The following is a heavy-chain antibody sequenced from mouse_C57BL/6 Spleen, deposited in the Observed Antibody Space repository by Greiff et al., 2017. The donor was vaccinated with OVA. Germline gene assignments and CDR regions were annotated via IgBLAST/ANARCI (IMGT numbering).Heavy chain of an antibody. Sequence: VQLQQPGAELVRPGSSVKLSCKASGYTFTSYWMHWVKQRPIQGLEWIGNIDPSDSDTHYNHKFKDKATLTVDKSSSTAYMQLSSLTSEDSAVYYGARSYYAYDYWGQGTTLTVSS. J-gene: IGHJ2*01. CDR1: GYTFTSYW. CDR2: IDPSDSDT. CDR3: ARSYYAYDY. V-gene: IGHV1-52*01. D-gene: IGHD2-2*01.